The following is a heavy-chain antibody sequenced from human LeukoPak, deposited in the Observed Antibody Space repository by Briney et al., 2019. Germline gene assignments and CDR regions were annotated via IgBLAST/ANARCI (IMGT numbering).Heavy chain of an antibody. CDR2: IYYSGST. CDR3: ARDLRSITMIAGAFDI. J-gene: IGHJ3*02. Sequence: KASETLSLTCTVSGGSISSYYWSWIRQPPGKGLEWIGYIYYSGSTNYNPSLKSRVTISVDTSKNQFSLKLSSVTAADTAVYYCARDLRSITMIAGAFDIWGQGTMVTVSS. V-gene: IGHV4-59*01. CDR1: GGSISSYY. D-gene: IGHD3-22*01.